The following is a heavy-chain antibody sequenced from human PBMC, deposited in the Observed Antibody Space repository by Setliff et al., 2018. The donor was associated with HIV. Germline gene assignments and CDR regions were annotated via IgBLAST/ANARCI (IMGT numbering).Heavy chain of an antibody. Sequence: SETLSLTCTVSGYSISSGYYWGWIRQTPGKGLEWIGSIYLSGSTYYNPSLKSRVTISLDTSKNQFSLKLSSVTAADTAVYYCARTSIRSGWGRNNWFDPWGQGTLVT. D-gene: IGHD6-19*01. CDR2: IYLSGST. J-gene: IGHJ5*02. V-gene: IGHV4-38-2*02. CDR1: GYSISSGYY. CDR3: ARTSIRSGWGRNNWFDP.